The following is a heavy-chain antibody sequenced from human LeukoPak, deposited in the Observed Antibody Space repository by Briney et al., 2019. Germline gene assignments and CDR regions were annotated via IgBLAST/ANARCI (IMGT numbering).Heavy chain of an antibody. Sequence: GGSLRLSCAASGFTFRNYAMYWVRQAPGRGLEWAAVVSFDGNTTFYSDSVKGRFAISRDNSKNTLHLEMNSLRPEDTAVYYCARFRAATTRFDYWGQGPLVTVSS. J-gene: IGHJ4*02. CDR3: ARFRAATTRFDY. CDR2: VSFDGNTT. D-gene: IGHD1/OR15-1a*01. V-gene: IGHV3-30*09. CDR1: GFTFRNYA.